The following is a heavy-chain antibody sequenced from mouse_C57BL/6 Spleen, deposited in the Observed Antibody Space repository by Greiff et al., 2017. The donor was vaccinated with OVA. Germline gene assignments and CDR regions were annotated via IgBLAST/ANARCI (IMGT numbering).Heavy chain of an antibody. J-gene: IGHJ2*01. Sequence: QVQLQQPGAELVRPGASVKLSCKASGYTFTSYWMHWVKQRPGQGLEWIGEIDPTGGYTNYNQKFKGKATLTVDTSSSTAYMQLRSLTSEDSAVXVCASLAYGSSRGYFDYWGKGTTLTASS. CDR2: IDPTGGYT. CDR3: ASLAYGSSRGYFDY. D-gene: IGHD1-1*01. CDR1: GYTFTSYW. V-gene: IGHV1-69*02.